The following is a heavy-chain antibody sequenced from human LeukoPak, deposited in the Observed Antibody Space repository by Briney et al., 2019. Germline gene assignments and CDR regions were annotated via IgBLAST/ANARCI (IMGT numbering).Heavy chain of an antibody. V-gene: IGHV1-69*04. CDR3: ARATFPYSSEDD. Sequence: GASVKVSCKASGGTFSSYAISWVRQAPGQGLEWMGRIIPILGIANYAQKFQGRVTITADKSTSTAYMELSSLRSEDTAVYYCARATFPYSSEDDWGQGTLVTVSS. CDR2: IIPILGIA. J-gene: IGHJ4*02. D-gene: IGHD6-19*01. CDR1: GGTFSSYA.